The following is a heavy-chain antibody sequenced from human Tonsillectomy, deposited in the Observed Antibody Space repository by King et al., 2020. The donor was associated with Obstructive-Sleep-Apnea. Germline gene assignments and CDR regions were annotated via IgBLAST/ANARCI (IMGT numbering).Heavy chain of an antibody. CDR3: AAAIGNYYYYGMDV. J-gene: IGHJ6*02. CDR2: ISYDGSNK. CDR1: GFTFSSYG. Sequence: VQLVESGGGVVQPGRSLRLSCAASGFTFSSYGMHWVRQAPGKGLEWGAVISYDGSNKYYADSVKGRFTISRDNSKNTLYLQMNSLRAEDTAVYYCAAAIGNYYYYGMDVWGQGTTVTVSS. D-gene: IGHD2-2*01. V-gene: IGHV3-30*03.